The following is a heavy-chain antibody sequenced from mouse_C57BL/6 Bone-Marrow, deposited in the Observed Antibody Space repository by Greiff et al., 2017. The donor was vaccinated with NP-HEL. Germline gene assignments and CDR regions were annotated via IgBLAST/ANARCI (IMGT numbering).Heavy chain of an antibody. Sequence: VQLKESGGDLVKPGGSLKLSCAASGFTFSSYGMSWVRQTPDKRLEWVATISSGGSYTYYPDSVKGRFTISRDNAKNTLYLQMGSLKSEDTAMYYCARHYDYDGYFDVWGTGTTVTVSS. V-gene: IGHV5-6*01. CDR3: ARHYDYDGYFDV. CDR2: ISSGGSYT. J-gene: IGHJ1*03. D-gene: IGHD2-4*01. CDR1: GFTFSSYG.